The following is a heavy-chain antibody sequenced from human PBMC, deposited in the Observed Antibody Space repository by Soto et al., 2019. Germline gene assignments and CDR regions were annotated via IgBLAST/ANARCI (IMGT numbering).Heavy chain of an antibody. CDR1: GYSISSGYY. CDR2: IYHSGST. V-gene: IGHV4-38-2*01. D-gene: IGHD2-15*01. Sequence: SETLSLTCAVSGYSISSGYYWGWIRQPPGKGLEWIGTIYHSGSTYYNPSLKSRVTISVDTSKNQFSLKLNSVTAADTAVYYCARALYCSGGSCSPLRATDVSGPGTTVTVSS. CDR3: ARALYCSGGSCSPLRATDV. J-gene: IGHJ6*02.